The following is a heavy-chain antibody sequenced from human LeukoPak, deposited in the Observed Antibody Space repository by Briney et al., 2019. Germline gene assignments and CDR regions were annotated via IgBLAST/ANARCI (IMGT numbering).Heavy chain of an antibody. V-gene: IGHV3-11*01. Sequence: PGGSLRLSCAASGFTFSDYYMSWIRQAPGKGLEWVSYISSSRSTLYYADSVKGRFTISRDNAKNPLYLQMNSLRAEDTAVYYCARDPGYNFYFDYWGQGALVTVSS. J-gene: IGHJ4*02. D-gene: IGHD5-24*01. CDR2: ISSSRSTL. CDR1: GFTFSDYY. CDR3: ARDPGYNFYFDY.